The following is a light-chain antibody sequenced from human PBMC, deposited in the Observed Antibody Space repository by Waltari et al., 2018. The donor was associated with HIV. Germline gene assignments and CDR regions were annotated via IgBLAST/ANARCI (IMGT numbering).Light chain of an antibody. J-gene: IGLJ3*02. Sequence: SSELTQDPAGSVALGQTVRITCQGDSLRSYYASWYQQEPGQAPVLVIYGKNNRPSGIPDRFSGSSSGNTASLTITGAQAEDEADYYCNSRDSSGNHWVFGGGTKLTVL. V-gene: IGLV3-19*01. CDR3: NSRDSSGNHWV. CDR2: GKN. CDR1: SLRSYY.